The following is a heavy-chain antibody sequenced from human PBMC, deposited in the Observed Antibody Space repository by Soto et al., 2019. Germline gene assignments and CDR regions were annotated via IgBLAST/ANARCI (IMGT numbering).Heavy chain of an antibody. CDR1: GFTFSSYA. V-gene: IGHV3-30-3*01. CDR2: ISYDGSNK. CDR3: ARDCRAGYGSGSYYIQPVSGYYYYYGMDV. D-gene: IGHD3-10*01. Sequence: QVQLVESGGGVVQPGRSLRLSCAASGFTFSSYAMHWVRQAPGKGLEWVAVISYDGSNKYYADSVKGRFTISRDNSKNTLYLQMNSLRAEDTAVYYCARDCRAGYGSGSYYIQPVSGYYYYYGMDVWGQGTTVTVSS. J-gene: IGHJ6*02.